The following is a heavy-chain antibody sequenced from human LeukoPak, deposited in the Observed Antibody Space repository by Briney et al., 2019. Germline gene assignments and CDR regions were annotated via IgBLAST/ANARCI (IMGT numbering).Heavy chain of an antibody. J-gene: IGHJ4*02. D-gene: IGHD2-15*01. CDR1: GFTFSSYA. CDR2: ISGSGANT. V-gene: IGHV3-23*01. Sequence: GGSLRLSCAASGFTFSSYAMGWVRQAPGKGLEWVSAISGSGANTYYADSVKGRFTISRDNSKNTLYLQMNSLRADDTAAYYCAKGRALEVVAAFNYWGQGTVVTVSS. CDR3: AKGRALEVVAAFNY.